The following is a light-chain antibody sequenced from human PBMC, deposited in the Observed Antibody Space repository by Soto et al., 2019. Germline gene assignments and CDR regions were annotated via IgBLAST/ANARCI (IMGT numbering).Light chain of an antibody. CDR3: QQRSNWRGWT. V-gene: IGKV3-11*01. CDR1: QSVSSY. J-gene: IGKJ1*01. Sequence: EIVLTQSPATLSLSPGERATLSCRASQSVSSYLAWCQQKPGQAPRLLIYDASNRATGIPARFSGSGSGTDFTLTISSLEPEDFAVYYCQQRSNWRGWTFGQGTKVEIK. CDR2: DAS.